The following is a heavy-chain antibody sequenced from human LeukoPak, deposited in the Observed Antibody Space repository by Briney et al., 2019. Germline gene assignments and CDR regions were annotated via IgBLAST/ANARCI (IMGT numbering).Heavy chain of an antibody. D-gene: IGHD3-3*01. CDR3: ARGNEYYDFWSGYSGRAFDI. V-gene: IGHV1-8*01. Sequence: ASVKVSCKASGGTFTSYDINWVRQATGQGLEWMGWMNPNSGNTGYAQKFQGRVTMTRNTSISTAYMELSSLRSEDTAVYYCARGNEYYDFWSGYSGRAFDIWGQGTMVTVSS. J-gene: IGHJ3*02. CDR1: GGTFTSYD. CDR2: MNPNSGNT.